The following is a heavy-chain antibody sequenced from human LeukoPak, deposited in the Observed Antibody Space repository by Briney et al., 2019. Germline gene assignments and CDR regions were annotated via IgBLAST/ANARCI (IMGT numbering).Heavy chain of an antibody. V-gene: IGHV1-2*02. D-gene: IGHD3-16*01. CDR3: ARGMGGGGYYFDY. Sequence: ASVKVSCKASGYTFTGYYMHWVRQAPGQGLEWMGWINPNSGGTNYAQKFQGRVTMTRDTSISTAYMELSRLRSDDTAVYYCARGMGGGGYYFDYWGQGTLVTVSS. CDR1: GYTFTGYY. CDR2: INPNSGGT. J-gene: IGHJ4*02.